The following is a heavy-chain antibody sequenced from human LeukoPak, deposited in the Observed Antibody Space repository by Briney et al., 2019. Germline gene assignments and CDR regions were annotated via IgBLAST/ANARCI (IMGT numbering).Heavy chain of an antibody. Sequence: SETLSLTCAVSGYSISSGYYWGWIRQPPGKGLEWIGSIYHSGSTYHNPSLKSRVTISVDTSKNQFSLKLSSVTAADTAVYYCARGMVGSTSCFDPWGQGTLVTVSS. J-gene: IGHJ5*02. CDR3: ARGMVGSTSCFDP. CDR2: IYHSGST. D-gene: IGHD2-2*01. CDR1: GYSISSGYY. V-gene: IGHV4-38-2*01.